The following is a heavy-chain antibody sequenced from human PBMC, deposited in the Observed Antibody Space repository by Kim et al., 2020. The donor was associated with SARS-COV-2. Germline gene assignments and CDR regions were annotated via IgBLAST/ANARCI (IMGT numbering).Heavy chain of an antibody. J-gene: IGHJ4*02. CDR3: ASQTLNSYSGSYFGY. D-gene: IGHD1-26*01. V-gene: IGHV4-39*01. Sequence: PALKSRVTISVDTSKNQFSLKLSSVTAADTAVYYCASQTLNSYSGSYFGYWGQGTLVTVSS.